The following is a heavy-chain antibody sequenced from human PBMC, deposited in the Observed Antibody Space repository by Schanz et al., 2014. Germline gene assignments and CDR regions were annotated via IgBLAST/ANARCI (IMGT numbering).Heavy chain of an antibody. CDR3: ARLWGGWRIPDY. V-gene: IGHV4-39*01. D-gene: IGHD6-19*01. CDR2: IYYSGST. Sequence: QLQMQESGPGLVKPSETLSLTCSVSGDSISSTSYYWGWIRQPPGKGLEWIGSIYYSGSTYYNASLKSRVPISVDPSKNQSSLKLTSVTAADSAVYYCARLWGGWRIPDYWGQGTLVTVSS. CDR1: GDSISSTSYY. J-gene: IGHJ4*02.